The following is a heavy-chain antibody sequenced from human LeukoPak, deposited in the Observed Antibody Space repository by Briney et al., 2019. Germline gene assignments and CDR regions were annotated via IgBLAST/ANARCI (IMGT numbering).Heavy chain of an antibody. D-gene: IGHD3-22*01. CDR3: ARVVGDHYDSSGYPFDY. Sequence: ASVKVSCKASGYTFTSYGISWVRQAPGQGLEWMGWISAYNGNTNYAQKLQGRVTMTTDTSTSTAYMELRSLRSDDTAVYYCARVVGDHYDSSGYPFDYWGQGTLVTVSS. CDR1: GYTFTSYG. CDR2: ISAYNGNT. V-gene: IGHV1-18*01. J-gene: IGHJ4*02.